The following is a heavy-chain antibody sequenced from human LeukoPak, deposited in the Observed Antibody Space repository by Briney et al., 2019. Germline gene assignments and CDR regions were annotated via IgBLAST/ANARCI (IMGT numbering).Heavy chain of an antibody. V-gene: IGHV5-51*01. D-gene: IGHD6-13*01. Sequence: GESLKISCKGSGYRFTSYWIGWVRQMPGKGLEWMGIIYPGDSDTRYSPSFQGQVTISADKSISTAYLQWSSLKASDTAMYYCARPLIIAAAGTGTDYWGQGTLVTVSS. CDR1: GYRFTSYW. CDR3: ARPLIIAAAGTGTDY. CDR2: IYPGDSDT. J-gene: IGHJ4*02.